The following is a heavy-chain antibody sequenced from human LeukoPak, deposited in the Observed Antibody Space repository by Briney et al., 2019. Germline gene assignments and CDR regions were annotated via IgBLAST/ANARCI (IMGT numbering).Heavy chain of an antibody. D-gene: IGHD5-18*01. Sequence: GGSLRLSCAASGCTFSNYEMNWVRQAPGKGLEWVSYISSSGSTIYYADSVKGRFTISRDNAKNSLYLQMNSLRAEDTAVYYCAQIYTYGSSQFDYWGQGTLVTVSS. CDR1: GCTFSNYE. CDR2: ISSSGSTI. CDR3: AQIYTYGSSQFDY. J-gene: IGHJ4*02. V-gene: IGHV3-48*03.